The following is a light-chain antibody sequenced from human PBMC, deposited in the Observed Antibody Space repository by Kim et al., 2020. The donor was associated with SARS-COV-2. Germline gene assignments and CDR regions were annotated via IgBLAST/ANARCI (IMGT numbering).Light chain of an antibody. CDR1: SSIVGSYNL. V-gene: IGLV2-23*01. CDR3: CSYAGSIPV. Sequence: PGTSITNSCTGTSSIVGSYNLVSWYQQDPGKAPKLVIYEANKRPSGVSNRFSGSQSGNTASLTISGLQAEDAADYYCCSYAGSIPVFGGGTQLTVL. CDR2: EAN. J-gene: IGLJ2*01.